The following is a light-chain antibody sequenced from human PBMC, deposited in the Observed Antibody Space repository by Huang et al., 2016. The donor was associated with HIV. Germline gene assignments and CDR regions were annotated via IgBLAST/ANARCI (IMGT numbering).Light chain of an antibody. Sequence: EIVLTQSPATLSLSPGESATLSCRASQSVSTYLAWYQQKPGQAPRLLIYDASNRATGIPARCSGSGSGTDFTLTISSLEPEDFAIYYCQQRSSWYTFGQGTKLEIK. V-gene: IGKV3-11*01. CDR1: QSVSTY. CDR3: QQRSSWYT. J-gene: IGKJ2*01. CDR2: DAS.